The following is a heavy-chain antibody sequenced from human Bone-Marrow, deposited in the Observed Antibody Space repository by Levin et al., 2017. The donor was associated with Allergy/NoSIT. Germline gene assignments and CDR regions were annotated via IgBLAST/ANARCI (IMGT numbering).Heavy chain of an antibody. CDR2: INSDGSST. CDR1: GFTFSSYW. J-gene: IGHJ4*02. Sequence: LSLTCAASGFTFSSYWMHWVRQAPGKGLVWVSRINSDGSSTSYADSVKGRFTISRDNAKNTLYLQMNSLRAEDTAVYYCARVWFSYYYGSGSCSPSLVYWGQGTLVTVSS. CDR3: ARVWFSYYYGSGSCSPSLVY. D-gene: IGHD3-10*01. V-gene: IGHV3-74*01.